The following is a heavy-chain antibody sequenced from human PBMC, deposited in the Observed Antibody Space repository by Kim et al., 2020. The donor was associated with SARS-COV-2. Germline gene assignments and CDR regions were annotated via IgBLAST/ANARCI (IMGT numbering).Heavy chain of an antibody. J-gene: IGHJ6*02. CDR3: AREGQWLSLYYYGMDV. CDR2: ISSRSSPI. D-gene: IGHD6-19*01. CDR1: GFTFSYYS. Sequence: GGSLRLSCAASGFTFSYYSMNWVRQAPGKGLEWVSYISSRSSPIYYADSVKGRFTVSRDNAKNSLYLQMNSLRDEDTAVYYCAREGQWLSLYYYGMDVWGQGTTVTVSS. V-gene: IGHV3-48*02.